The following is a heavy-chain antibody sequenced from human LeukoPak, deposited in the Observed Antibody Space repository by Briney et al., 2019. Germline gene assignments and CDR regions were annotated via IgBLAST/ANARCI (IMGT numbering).Heavy chain of an antibody. CDR2: ISAYSGNT. J-gene: IGHJ5*02. CDR3: ARHRSRMVRGGDWFDP. CDR1: GYTFTSYD. V-gene: IGHV1-18*01. D-gene: IGHD3-10*01. Sequence: ASVKVSCKASGYTFTSYDINWVRQATGQGLEWMGWISAYSGNTNYAQKLQGRVTMTTDTSTSTAYMELRSLRSDDTAVYYCARHRSRMVRGGDWFDPWGQGTLVTVSS.